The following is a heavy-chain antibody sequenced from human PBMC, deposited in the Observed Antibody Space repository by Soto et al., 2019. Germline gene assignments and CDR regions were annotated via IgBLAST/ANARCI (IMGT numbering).Heavy chain of an antibody. Sequence: GGSLRLSCAASGFTFSSYAMSWVRQAPGKGLEWVSAISGSGGSTYYADSVKGRFTISRDNSKNTLYLQMNSLRAEEAALYYCTRGPTHGAFDIWGQGTMVTVSS. CDR3: TRGPTHGAFDI. CDR2: ISGSGGST. J-gene: IGHJ3*02. CDR1: GFTFSSYA. V-gene: IGHV3-23*01.